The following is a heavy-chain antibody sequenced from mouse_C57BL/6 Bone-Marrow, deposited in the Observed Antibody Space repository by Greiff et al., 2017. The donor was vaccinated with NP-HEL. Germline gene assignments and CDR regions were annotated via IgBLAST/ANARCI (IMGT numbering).Heavy chain of an antibody. CDR3: ARPTIYYYGSSLYWYFDV. CDR1: GYSITSGYY. J-gene: IGHJ1*03. D-gene: IGHD1-1*01. V-gene: IGHV3-6*01. CDR2: ISYDGSN. Sequence: DVQLQESGPGLVKPSQSLSLTCSVTGYSITSGYYWNWIRQFPGNKLEWMGYISYDGSNNYNPSLKNRISITRDTSKNQFFLKLNSVTTEDTATYYCARPTIYYYGSSLYWYFDVWGTGTTVTVSS.